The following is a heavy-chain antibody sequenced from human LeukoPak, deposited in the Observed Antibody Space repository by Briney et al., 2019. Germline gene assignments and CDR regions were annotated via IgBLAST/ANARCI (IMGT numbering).Heavy chain of an antibody. Sequence: GGSLRLSCAASGFTFSGSPILWVRQASGKGLEWVGRIRGKADNYATAYAASVQGRCTISRDDSQNTAYLRLNSLKTEDTAVYYCTQNNYWGQGALVTVSS. CDR1: GFTFSGSP. CDR3: TQNNY. V-gene: IGHV3-73*01. CDR2: IRGKADNYAT. J-gene: IGHJ4*02.